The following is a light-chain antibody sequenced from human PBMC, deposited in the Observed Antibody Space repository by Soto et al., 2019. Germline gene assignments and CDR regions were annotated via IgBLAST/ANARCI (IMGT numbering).Light chain of an antibody. CDR3: QQRSSWPLS. J-gene: IGKJ4*01. CDR1: QSGSNL. Sequence: EIVLTQSPATLTLSPGERATLSCWASQSGSNLLAWYQQKPGQAPRLLIYDASNRATGIPARFSGSGSGTDFTLPISSLESEDFAVYYCQQRSSWPLSVGGGTKVEF. V-gene: IGKV3-11*01. CDR2: DAS.